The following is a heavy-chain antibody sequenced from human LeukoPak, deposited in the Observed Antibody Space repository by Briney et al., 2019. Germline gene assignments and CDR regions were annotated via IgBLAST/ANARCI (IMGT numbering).Heavy chain of an antibody. CDR2: ISGSDDST. CDR3: AKDSGHSSSWYY. J-gene: IGHJ4*02. V-gene: IGHV3-23*01. Sequence: GGSLRLSCAASGFTFSSYAMNWVRQAPGKGLGWVSGISGSDDSTYYADSVKGRFTISRDISRNTLYLQMNSLRAEDTAVYYCAKDSGHSSSWYYWGQGTLVTVSS. D-gene: IGHD6-13*01. CDR1: GFTFSSYA.